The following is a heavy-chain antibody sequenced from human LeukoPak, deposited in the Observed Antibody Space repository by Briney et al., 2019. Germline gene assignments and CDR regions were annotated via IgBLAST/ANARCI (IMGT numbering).Heavy chain of an antibody. CDR1: GYTFTGYY. D-gene: IGHD6-19*01. V-gene: IGHV1-46*01. CDR2: INPSGGST. J-gene: IGHJ4*02. CDR3: ARDLDSMAVAGFSAADY. Sequence: ASVKVSCKASGYTFTGYYMHWVRQAPGQGLEWMGIINPSGGSTSYAQKFQGRVTMTRDTSTSTVYMELSSLRSEDTAVYYCARDLDSMAVAGFSAADYWGQGTLVTVSS.